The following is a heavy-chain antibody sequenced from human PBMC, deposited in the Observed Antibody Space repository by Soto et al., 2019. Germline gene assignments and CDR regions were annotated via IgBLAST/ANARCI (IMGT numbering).Heavy chain of an antibody. CDR3: AREVQINWFDP. J-gene: IGHJ5*02. D-gene: IGHD3-10*01. CDR1: GFTFSSYW. CDR2: IKQDGSEK. Sequence: GGSLRLACSASGFTFSSYWMGWVRQAPGKGLEWVANIKQDGSEKYYVDSVKGRFTISRDNAKNSLYLQMNSLRAEDTAVYYCAREVQINWFDPWGQGTLVTVSS. V-gene: IGHV3-7*03.